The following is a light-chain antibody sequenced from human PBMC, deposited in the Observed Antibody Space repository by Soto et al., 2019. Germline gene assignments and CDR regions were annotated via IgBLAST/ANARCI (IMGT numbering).Light chain of an antibody. CDR2: AAS. J-gene: IGKJ2*01. CDR3: LQHNSFPFT. V-gene: IGKV1-5*01. CDR1: QTTSSW. Sequence: DIQMTQSPSTLSGSVGDRVTITCRASQTTSSWLAWYQQKPGKAPKLLIYAASSLQSGVPSRFSGSRSGTEFTLTISSLQPEDFGTYYCLQHNSFPFTFGQGTKLDIK.